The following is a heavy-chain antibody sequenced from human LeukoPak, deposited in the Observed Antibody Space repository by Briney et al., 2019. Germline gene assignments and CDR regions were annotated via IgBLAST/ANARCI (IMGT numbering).Heavy chain of an antibody. D-gene: IGHD2-15*01. CDR3: ARGYCSGGTCYLVENWFDP. J-gene: IGHJ5*02. Sequence: ASVKVPCKASGYTFTGYYMYWVRQAPGQGLECMGRINPNSGGTDYAQNFQGRVTMTRDTSISTAYMELSRLRSDDTALYYCARGYCSGGTCYLVENWFDPWGQGTLVTVSS. V-gene: IGHV1-2*06. CDR1: GYTFTGYY. CDR2: INPNSGGT.